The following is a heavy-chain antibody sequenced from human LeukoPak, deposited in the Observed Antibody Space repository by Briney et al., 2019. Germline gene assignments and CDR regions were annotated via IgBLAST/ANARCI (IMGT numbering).Heavy chain of an antibody. CDR3: ARGRGIQLWLRYFDY. V-gene: IGHV4-34*01. D-gene: IGHD5-18*01. J-gene: IGHJ4*02. CDR1: GGSFSGYF. Sequence: SETLSLTCAVYGGSFSGYFWSWIRQPPGKGLEWIGEISHSGSTNYNPSLKSQVTISVDTSKNQFSLKLSSVTAADTSLYYCARGRGIQLWLRYFDYWGQGALVTVSS. CDR2: ISHSGST.